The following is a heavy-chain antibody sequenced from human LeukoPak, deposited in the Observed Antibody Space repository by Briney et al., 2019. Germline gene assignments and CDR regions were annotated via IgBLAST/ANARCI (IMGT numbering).Heavy chain of an antibody. CDR2: IYSGGNT. V-gene: IGHV3-53*01. D-gene: IGHD2-2*01. Sequence: GGSLRLSCAASGFTVSSNYMSWVRQAPGKGLDWVSVIYSGGNTYYADSVKGRFTISRDNSKNTLYLQMNSLRAEDTAVYYCAKNHEHGRYAGFDFWAEGALVAVSS. CDR3: AKNHEHGRYAGFDF. CDR1: GFTVSSNY. J-gene: IGHJ3*01.